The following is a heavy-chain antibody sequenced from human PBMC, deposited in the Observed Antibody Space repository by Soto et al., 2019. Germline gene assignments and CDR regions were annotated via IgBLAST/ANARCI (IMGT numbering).Heavy chain of an antibody. V-gene: IGHV1-2*02. CDR3: ARDQDYCSGGSCSSERCSHSYYGMDV. CDR2: VNPNTGGT. J-gene: IGHJ6*02. Sequence: DSLQVSCKASGYSFTAYYMHWVRQAPGQGLEWMGWVNPNTGGTNYAQKFQGRVTMIRDTSISTAYMELSRLRSDDTAVYYCARDQDYCSGGSCSSERCSHSYYGMDVWGQGNTVTVYS. D-gene: IGHD2-15*01. CDR1: GYSFTAYY.